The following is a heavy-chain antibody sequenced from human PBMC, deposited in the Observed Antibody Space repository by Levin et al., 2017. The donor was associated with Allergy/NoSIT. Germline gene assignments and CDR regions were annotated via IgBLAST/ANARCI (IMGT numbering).Heavy chain of an antibody. J-gene: IGHJ4*02. D-gene: IGHD6-13*01. CDR2: IYHTGAT. Sequence: SQTLSLTCTVSGGSLSSGDYYWTWIRQPPGKGLECIGYIYHTGATYYNPSLMGRLSMSVDTSQNQFSLKLNSVTVADTAVYYFGRGNRGIDYWGQGTLVTVAS. V-gene: IGHV4-30-4*01. CDR1: GGSLSSGDYY. CDR3: GRGNRGIDY.